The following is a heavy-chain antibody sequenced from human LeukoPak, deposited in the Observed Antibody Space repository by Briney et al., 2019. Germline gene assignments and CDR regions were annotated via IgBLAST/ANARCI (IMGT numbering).Heavy chain of an antibody. V-gene: IGHV3-23*01. D-gene: IGHD3-22*01. J-gene: IGHJ6*02. CDR1: GFTFSSYA. CDR2: ISGSGGST. CDR3: AKGIKYYYDSSGYQYYYYYGMDV. Sequence: PGGSLRLSCAASGFTFSSYAMSWVRQAPGKGLEWVSAISGSGGSTYYADSVKGRFTISRDNSKNTLYLQMNSLRAEDTAVYYCAKGIKYYYDSSGYQYYYYYGMDVGGQGTTVTVSS.